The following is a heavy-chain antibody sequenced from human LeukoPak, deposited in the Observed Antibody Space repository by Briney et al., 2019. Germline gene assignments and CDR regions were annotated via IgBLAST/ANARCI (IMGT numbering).Heavy chain of an antibody. D-gene: IGHD2-2*01. CDR3: ARWDCSSTSCKVFFDY. J-gene: IGHJ4*02. CDR2: ISAYNGNT. Sequence: GASVKVSCKASGYTFTGYYIHWVRQAPGQGLEWMGWISAYNGNTNYAQKLQGRVTMTTDTSTSTAYMELRSLRSDDTAVYYCARWDCSSTSCKVFFDYWGQGTLVTVSS. CDR1: GYTFTGYY. V-gene: IGHV1-18*04.